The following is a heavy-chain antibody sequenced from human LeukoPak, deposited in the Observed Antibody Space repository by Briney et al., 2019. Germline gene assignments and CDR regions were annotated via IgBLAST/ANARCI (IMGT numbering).Heavy chain of an antibody. D-gene: IGHD1-26*01. CDR3: AHKIPVETTNVFDI. J-gene: IGHJ3*02. V-gene: IGHV2-5*02. CDR2: IYWDDDK. CDR1: GFSLSTSGVG. Sequence: SGPTLVNPTQTLTLTCTFSGFSLSTSGVGVGWFRQPPGKALEWLALIYWDDDKRYSPSLKTRLTITKDTSKNQVVLTMTNVDPVDTATYYCAHKIPVETTNVFDIWGLGTMVTVSS.